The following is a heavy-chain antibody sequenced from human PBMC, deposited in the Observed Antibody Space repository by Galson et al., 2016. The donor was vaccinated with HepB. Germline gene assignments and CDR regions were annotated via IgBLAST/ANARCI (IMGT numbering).Heavy chain of an antibody. Sequence: TLSLTCNVSGGSISSGGYYWSWIRQHPGRGLEWTGSIFYTGDTYYNPSLKSRLTISLDTSKKEFSLRLTSVTAADTAVYSCARGVTTVATMGGHFDSWGQGALVIVSS. D-gene: IGHD4-17*01. CDR3: ARGVTTVATMGGHFDS. CDR1: GGSISSGGYY. CDR2: IFYTGDT. J-gene: IGHJ4*02. V-gene: IGHV4-31*03.